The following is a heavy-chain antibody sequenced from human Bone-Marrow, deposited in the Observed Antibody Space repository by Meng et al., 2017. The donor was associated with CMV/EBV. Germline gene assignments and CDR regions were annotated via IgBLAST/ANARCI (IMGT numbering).Heavy chain of an antibody. CDR1: GFTFSSYS. CDR3: ARGDWNYELFDY. V-gene: IGHV3-21*01. D-gene: IGHD1-7*01. J-gene: IGHJ4*02. CDR2: ISSSSSYI. Sequence: CSASGFTFSSYSMNWVRQAPGKGLEWVSSISSSSSYIYYADSVKGRFTISRDNAKNSLYLQMNSLRAEDTAVYYCARGDWNYELFDYWGQGTLVTVSS.